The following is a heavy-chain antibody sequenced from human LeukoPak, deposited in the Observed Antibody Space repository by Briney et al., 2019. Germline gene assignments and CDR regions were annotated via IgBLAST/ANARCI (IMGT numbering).Heavy chain of an antibody. CDR1: GGSVSSNSVA. CDR2: TYYRSKWYN. CDR3: ASGGGGRFNL. Sequence: SQTLSLTCAISGGSVSSNSVAWSWIRQSPSRGLEWLGRTYYRSKWYNDYAVSVKSRITINPDTSKNQFSLQLNSVTPEDTAVYYCASGGGGRFNLWGQGTLVTVSS. J-gene: IGHJ5*02. V-gene: IGHV6-1*01. D-gene: IGHD2-15*01.